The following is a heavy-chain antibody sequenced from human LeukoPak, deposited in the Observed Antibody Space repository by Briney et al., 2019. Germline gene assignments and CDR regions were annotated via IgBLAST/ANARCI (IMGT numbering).Heavy chain of an antibody. CDR1: GFTFSRYR. D-gene: IGHD3-16*01. CDR2: ISSSSSYI. CDR3: ARDGGLVRGDAFDI. V-gene: IGHV3-21*04. Sequence: GGSLRLSCAASGFTFSRYRMNWVRQAPARGREWVSSISSSSSYIYYADSVKGRFTISRDNAKNSLYLQMNSLRAEDTALYHCARDGGLVRGDAFDIWGQGTTVTVSS. J-gene: IGHJ3*02.